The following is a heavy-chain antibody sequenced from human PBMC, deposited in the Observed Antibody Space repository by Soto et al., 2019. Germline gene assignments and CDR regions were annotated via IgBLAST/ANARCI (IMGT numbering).Heavy chain of an antibody. CDR3: ARLGSLLQPFDY. D-gene: IGHD3-10*01. CDR1: VYTFTNYW. J-gene: IGHJ4*02. V-gene: IGHV5-51*01. Sequence: GGSLKIYCQGPVYTFTNYWIAWVRHMPGRGLEWMGLIFPRYSDTRYNSSFEGQVTISTDRPIATAYLQWPSLKASDTATYFCARLGSLLQPFDYWGQGTPVTVSS. CDR2: IFPRYSDT.